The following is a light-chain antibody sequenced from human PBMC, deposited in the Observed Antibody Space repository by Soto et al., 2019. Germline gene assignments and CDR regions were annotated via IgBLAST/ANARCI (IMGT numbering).Light chain of an antibody. CDR3: QQYNSYAVT. Sequence: DIQMTQSPSTLSASIGDRVTLTCRASQSISSWLAWYQQKPGKAPKVLIYKASSLERGVPSRFSGSGSGTEFTLTISSLQPDDFATYYCQQYNSYAVTFGQGTKLEIK. J-gene: IGKJ2*01. CDR1: QSISSW. V-gene: IGKV1-5*03. CDR2: KAS.